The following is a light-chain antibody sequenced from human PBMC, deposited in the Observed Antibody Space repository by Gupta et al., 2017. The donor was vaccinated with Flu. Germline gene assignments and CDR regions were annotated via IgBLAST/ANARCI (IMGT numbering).Light chain of an antibody. V-gene: IGLV2-11*01. CDR1: SNDVGGSNR. Sequence: QSAPTQPRSVSGSPGQSVTISCTGSSNDVGGSNRVSWYQQRPGKAPKLILYDVTERPSGVPDRFSGSKYGNTASLTISGLQADDEADYYCSSHAGRVTWVLGTGTTVTVL. J-gene: IGLJ1*01. CDR3: SSHAGRVTWV. CDR2: DVT.